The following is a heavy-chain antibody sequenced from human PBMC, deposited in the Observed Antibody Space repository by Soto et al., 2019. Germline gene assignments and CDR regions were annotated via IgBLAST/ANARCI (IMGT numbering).Heavy chain of an antibody. CDR2: ISSKANNYAT. D-gene: IGHD3-3*01. Sequence: EVQLVESGGGLVQPGGSLKLSCAASGFTFSGSAMHWVRQASGKGLEWVGRISSKANNYATAYGASVKGRFTISSDDSKNTAYLQMNSLKTEDTAVYYCSRQASDFWSGKPQYYMDVWGKGTTVTVSS. V-gene: IGHV3-73*01. CDR1: GFTFSGSA. J-gene: IGHJ6*03. CDR3: SRQASDFWSGKPQYYMDV.